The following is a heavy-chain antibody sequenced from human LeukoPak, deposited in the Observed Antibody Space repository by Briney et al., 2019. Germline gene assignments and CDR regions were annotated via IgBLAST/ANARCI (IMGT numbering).Heavy chain of an antibody. CDR1: GFTFSSYS. Sequence: GGSLRLSCAASGFTFSSYSMNWVRQAPGKGLEWVSSISSSSSYIYYADSVKGRFTISRDNAKNSLYLQMNSLRAEDTAVYYCAKDGLLGYSSSWSFDYWGQGTLVTVSS. CDR3: AKDGLLGYSSSWSFDY. V-gene: IGHV3-21*01. J-gene: IGHJ4*02. D-gene: IGHD6-13*01. CDR2: ISSSSSYI.